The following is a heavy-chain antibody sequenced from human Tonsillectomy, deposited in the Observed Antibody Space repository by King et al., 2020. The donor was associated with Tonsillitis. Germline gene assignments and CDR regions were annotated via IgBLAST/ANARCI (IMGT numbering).Heavy chain of an antibody. CDR1: GFTLSRYG. CDR2: ISSSSSYI. CDR3: ARDLPSGY. V-gene: IGHV3-21*01. Sequence: VQLVESGGGLVKPGGSLRLSCAASGFTLSRYGMNWVSQAPGKGLDWVSYISSSSSYIYYADSVKGRFTISRDNAKNSLYLQMNSLRAEDTAVYYCARDLPSGYWGQGTLVTVSS. J-gene: IGHJ4*02.